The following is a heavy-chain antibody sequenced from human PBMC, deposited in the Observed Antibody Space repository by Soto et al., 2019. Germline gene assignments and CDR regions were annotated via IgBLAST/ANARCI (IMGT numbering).Heavy chain of an antibody. D-gene: IGHD3-10*01. CDR1: GFTFSGSA. Sequence: GGSLRLSCAASGFTFSGSAMHWVRQASGKGLEWVGRIRSKANSYATAYAASVKGRFTISRDDSKNTAYLQMNSLKTEDTAVYYCTRRAEVRGVISVYWGQGTLVTVSS. CDR3: TRRAEVRGVISVY. CDR2: IRSKANSYAT. J-gene: IGHJ4*02. V-gene: IGHV3-73*01.